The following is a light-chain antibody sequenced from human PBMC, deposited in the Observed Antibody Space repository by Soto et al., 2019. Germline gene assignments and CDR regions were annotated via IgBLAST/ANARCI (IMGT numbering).Light chain of an antibody. CDR2: GAS. V-gene: IGKV3-15*01. J-gene: IGKJ1*01. CDR1: ESVDIN. Sequence: ERVLTQSPATLSVSPGAGVTLSWRASESVDINLAWYQQKPGQAPRLLIYGASTRATDMPGTFSGRGSGTEFTLTISRLQSEDFAVYYCQQYKNWPRTFGQGTKVDIK. CDR3: QQYKNWPRT.